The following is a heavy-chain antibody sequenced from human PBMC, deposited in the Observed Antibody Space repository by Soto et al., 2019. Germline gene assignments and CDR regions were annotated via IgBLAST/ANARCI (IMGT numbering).Heavy chain of an antibody. CDR1: GGTFSSYA. CDR3: AREGYGRSLWFGEPGFGDRMDV. Sequence: ASVKVSCKASGGTFSSYAISWVRQAPGQGLEWMGGIIPIFGTANYAQKFQGRVTITADESTSTAYMELSSLRSEDTAVYYCAREGYGRSLWFGEPGFGDRMDVWGQGPTVTVSS. D-gene: IGHD3-10*01. J-gene: IGHJ6*02. CDR2: IIPIFGTA. V-gene: IGHV1-69*13.